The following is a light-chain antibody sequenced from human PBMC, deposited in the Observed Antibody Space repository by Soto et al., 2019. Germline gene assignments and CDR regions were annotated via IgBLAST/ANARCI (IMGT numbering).Light chain of an antibody. CDR2: EDN. V-gene: IGLV6-57*02. J-gene: IGLJ2*01. Sequence: NFMLTQPHSVSESPGKTVTISCTGSSGSIASNYVQWYQQRPGSAPTTVIYEDNQRPSGVPDRFSGSIDSSSNSASLTISGLKTEDDADYYCQSYDSYSVVFGGGTKLTVL. CDR3: QSYDSYSVV. CDR1: SGSIASNY.